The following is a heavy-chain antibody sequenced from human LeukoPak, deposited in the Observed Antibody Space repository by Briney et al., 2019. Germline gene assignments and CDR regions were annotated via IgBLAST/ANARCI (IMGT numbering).Heavy chain of an antibody. J-gene: IGHJ4*02. CDR1: GGSASVYF. CDR2: INRSGST. Sequence: SETLSLTCAVYGGSASVYFWSWFRQPPGKGLEWIGEINRSGSTNYNSSLSLRSRVTISVDTSKNQFSLKLSSVTAADTAVYYCAREHAIEEWGFDYWGQGTLVTVSS. CDR3: AREHAIEEWGFDY. D-gene: IGHD3-3*01. V-gene: IGHV4-34*01.